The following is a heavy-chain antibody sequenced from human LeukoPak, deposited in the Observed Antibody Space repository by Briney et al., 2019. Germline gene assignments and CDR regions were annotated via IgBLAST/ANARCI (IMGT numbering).Heavy chain of an antibody. CDR2: ISAYNGNT. CDR1: GYTFTSYG. J-gene: IGHJ6*02. V-gene: IGHV1-18*01. Sequence: ASVKVSCKASGYTFTSYGISWVRQAPGQGLEWMGWISAYNGNTNYAQKLQGRVTMTTDTSTSTAYMELRSLRSDDTAVYYCARDPGPAITVVRGVIIPPYYYYYYGMDVWGQGTTVTVSS. D-gene: IGHD3-10*01. CDR3: ARDPGPAITVVRGVIIPPYYYYYYGMDV.